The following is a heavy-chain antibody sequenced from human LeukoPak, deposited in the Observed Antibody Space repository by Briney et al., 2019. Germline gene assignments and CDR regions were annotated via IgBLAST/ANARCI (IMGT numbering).Heavy chain of an antibody. J-gene: IGHJ5*02. CDR1: GGTFSSYT. Sequence: SVKVSSKASGGTFSSYTISWVRQAPGQGLEWMGRIIPILGIANYAQKFQGRVTITADKSTSTAYMELSSLRSEDTAVYYCARVCSGGSCYDSGTWGQGTLVTVSS. V-gene: IGHV1-69*02. CDR2: IIPILGIA. CDR3: ARVCSGGSCYDSGT. D-gene: IGHD2-15*01.